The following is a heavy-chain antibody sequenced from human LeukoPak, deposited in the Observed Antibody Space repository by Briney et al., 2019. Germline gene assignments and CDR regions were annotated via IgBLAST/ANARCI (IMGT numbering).Heavy chain of an antibody. CDR3: ARGSYSSSWDPFDY. Sequence: GGSLRLSCAASGFTVSSNYMSWVRQAPGKGLEWVSVIYSGGSTYYADSVKGRFTISRDNSKNTLYLQMNSLRAEDTAVYYCARGSYSSSWDPFDYWGQGTLVTVSS. V-gene: IGHV3-66*01. CDR1: GFTVSSNY. CDR2: IYSGGST. D-gene: IGHD6-13*01. J-gene: IGHJ4*02.